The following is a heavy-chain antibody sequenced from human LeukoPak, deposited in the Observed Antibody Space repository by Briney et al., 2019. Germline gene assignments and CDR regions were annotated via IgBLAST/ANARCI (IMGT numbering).Heavy chain of an antibody. J-gene: IGHJ4*02. Sequence: GESLKISCKGSGYNFASYWIGWVRQMPGKGLEWMGIIYPGDSDTRYSPSFQGQVTISADKSISTAYLQWSSLKASDTAMYYCARPSYYYGSGSYGPDYWGQGTLVTVSS. CDR1: GYNFASYW. D-gene: IGHD3-10*01. V-gene: IGHV5-51*01. CDR3: ARPSYYYGSGSYGPDY. CDR2: IYPGDSDT.